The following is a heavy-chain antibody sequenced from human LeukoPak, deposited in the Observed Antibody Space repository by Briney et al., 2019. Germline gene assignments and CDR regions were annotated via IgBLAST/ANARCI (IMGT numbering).Heavy chain of an antibody. J-gene: IGHJ4*02. CDR2: INPNSGGT. Sequence: WASVKVSCKASGHTFTTYYVHLVRQAPGQGLEWMGRINPNSGGTNYAQKFQGRVTMTRDTSISTAYMELSRLRSDDTAVYYCAREGSYGSLDYWGQGTLVTVSS. CDR1: GHTFTTYY. D-gene: IGHD5-18*01. V-gene: IGHV1-2*06. CDR3: AREGSYGSLDY.